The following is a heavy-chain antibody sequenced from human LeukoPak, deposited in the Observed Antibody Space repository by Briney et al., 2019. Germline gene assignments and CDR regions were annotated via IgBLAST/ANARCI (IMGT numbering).Heavy chain of an antibody. D-gene: IGHD6-19*01. CDR1: GFTFSSYA. J-gene: IGHJ3*02. V-gene: IGHV3-23*01. CDR2: ISGSGGST. Sequence: QPGASLRLSCAASGFTFSSYAMSWVRQAPGQGLEWVSAISGSGGSTYYADSVKGRFTISRDNSKNTLYLQMNSLRAEDTAVYYCAKDQSSGWYGEGAFDIWGQGTMVTVSS. CDR3: AKDQSSGWYGEGAFDI.